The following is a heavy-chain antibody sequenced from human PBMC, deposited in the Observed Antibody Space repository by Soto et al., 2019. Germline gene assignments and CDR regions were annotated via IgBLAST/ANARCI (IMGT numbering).Heavy chain of an antibody. CDR2: MNPNSGNT. D-gene: IGHD3-3*01. CDR3: ARGRIITIFGVVIQSNMDV. J-gene: IGHJ6*03. Sequence: AWKTSGYRNTVYHSSCGSNKKRQGLEWMGWMNPNSGNTGYAQKFQGRVTMTRNTSISTAYMELSSLRSEDTAVYYCARGRIITIFGVVIQSNMDVWGKGTTVTVSS. V-gene: IGHV1-8*01. CDR1: GYRNTVYH.